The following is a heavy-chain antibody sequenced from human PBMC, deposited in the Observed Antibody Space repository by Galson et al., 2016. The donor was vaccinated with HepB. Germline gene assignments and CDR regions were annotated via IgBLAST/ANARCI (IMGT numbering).Heavy chain of an antibody. J-gene: IGHJ5*02. CDR3: ARARASFGVATAYNWFDP. V-gene: IGHV3-30*04. Sequence: SLRLSCAASGFTFSSYTFHWVRQAPGKGLEWVAVISYDGINKYYGDSVKCRFTVSRDNYKSTLDLQMNSQSVEETAVYYCARARASFGVATAYNWFDPWGQGALVTVSS. CDR2: ISYDGINK. CDR1: GFTFSSYT. D-gene: IGHD3-3*01.